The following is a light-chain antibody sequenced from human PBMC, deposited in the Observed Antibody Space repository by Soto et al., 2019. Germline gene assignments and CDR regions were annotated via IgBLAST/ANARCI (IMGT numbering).Light chain of an antibody. V-gene: IGKV1-5*03. Sequence: DVQMTQSPSTLSASVGDRVTITCRASQSINSRLAWYQQKAGKAPKLLIYKASSLESGVPSRFSGSGSGTDFTFTISSLQPEDIATYYCQQYDNLPLTFGGGTKVDIK. J-gene: IGKJ4*01. CDR3: QQYDNLPLT. CDR1: QSINSR. CDR2: KAS.